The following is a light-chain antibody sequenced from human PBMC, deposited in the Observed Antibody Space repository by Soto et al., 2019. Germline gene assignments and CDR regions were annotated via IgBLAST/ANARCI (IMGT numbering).Light chain of an antibody. CDR2: GAS. V-gene: IGKV3-20*01. CDR3: QQYGSSPPT. J-gene: IGKJ1*01. Sequence: EVGWTQSPGTLSLSPGERATLSCRASQSVSSSYLAWYQQKPGQAPRLLIYGASSRATGIPDRFSGSGSGTDFTLTISRLETEDFAVYYCQQYGSSPPTFGQGTKVDIK. CDR1: QSVSSSY.